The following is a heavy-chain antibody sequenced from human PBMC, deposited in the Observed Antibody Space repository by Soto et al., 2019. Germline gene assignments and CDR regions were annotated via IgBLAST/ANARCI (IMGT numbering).Heavy chain of an antibody. Sequence: PGGSLRLSCAASGFTFSNAWMSWVRQAPGKGLEWVGRIKSKTDGGTTDYAAPVQGRFTISRDDSTNTLYLQMNSLKTEDTSVYYCTTDPQYSRVWLSIDYWVQGTLVTISS. CDR2: IKSKTDGGTT. D-gene: IGHD6-19*01. CDR3: TTDPQYSRVWLSIDY. V-gene: IGHV3-15*01. CDR1: GFTFSNAW. J-gene: IGHJ4*02.